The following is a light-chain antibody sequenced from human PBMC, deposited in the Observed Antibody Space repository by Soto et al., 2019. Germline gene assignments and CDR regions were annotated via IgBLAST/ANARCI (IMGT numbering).Light chain of an antibody. CDR1: QAISTW. J-gene: IGKJ1*01. Sequence: DIQMTQSPSSLFASLGDRVTITCRASQAISTWLAWYQQNPGKAPKLLIYSASNLQSGVPSRFSGSGSGTDFTLTISSLQPEDFATYYCQQANSFPRTFGQGTKVEIK. CDR3: QQANSFPRT. V-gene: IGKV1D-12*01. CDR2: SAS.